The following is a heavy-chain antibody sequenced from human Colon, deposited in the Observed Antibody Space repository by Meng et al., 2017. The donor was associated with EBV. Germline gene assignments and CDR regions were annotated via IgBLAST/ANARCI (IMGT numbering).Heavy chain of an antibody. CDR1: RGSLSSRNW. CDR2: IYHSGST. Sequence: QGRLQESGPGLVKPSGTLSRPGAGSRGSLSSRNWWSWVRQPPGKGLEWIGEIYHSGSTNYNPSLKSRVTISVDESKNQFSLRLSSVTAADTAVYYCARVGAYCGGDCYHPRWGQGTLVTVSS. CDR3: ARVGAYCGGDCYHPR. D-gene: IGHD2-21*02. V-gene: IGHV4-4*02. J-gene: IGHJ4*02.